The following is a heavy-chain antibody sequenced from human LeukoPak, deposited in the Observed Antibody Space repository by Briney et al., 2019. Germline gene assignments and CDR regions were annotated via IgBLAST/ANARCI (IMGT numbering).Heavy chain of an antibody. CDR3: AKEKYDFWSGPRYYYYMDV. CDR2: INPNSGGT. CDR1: GYTFTGYY. Sequence: ASVKVSCKASGYTFTGYYMHWVRQAPGQGLEWMGWINPNSGGTNYAQKFQGRVTMTRDTSISTAYMELSSLRSEDTAVYYCAKEKYDFWSGPRYYYYMDVWGKGTTVTVSS. V-gene: IGHV1-2*02. J-gene: IGHJ6*03. D-gene: IGHD3-3*01.